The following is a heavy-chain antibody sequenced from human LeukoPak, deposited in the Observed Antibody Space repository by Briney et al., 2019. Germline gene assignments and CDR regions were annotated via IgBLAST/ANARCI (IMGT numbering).Heavy chain of an antibody. Sequence: GETLSLSCAVYGLSVSSNYMTWIRQAPGKGLEWVSLIYSGGSTYYADSVKGRFTISRDNAENSLYLQMHSLTAEDTAVYYCARGSNYCSSISCHMNDWGQGTLVTVSS. CDR1: GLSVSSNY. CDR3: ARGSNYCSSISCHMND. D-gene: IGHD2-2*02. CDR2: IYSGGST. J-gene: IGHJ4*02. V-gene: IGHV3-66*01.